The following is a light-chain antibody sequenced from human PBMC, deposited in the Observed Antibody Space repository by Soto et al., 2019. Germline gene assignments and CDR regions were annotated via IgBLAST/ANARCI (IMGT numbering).Light chain of an antibody. CDR2: DAS. Sequence: DILLTQSPATLSLPPGERATLSCRASETVSTFLAWYQQRPGQAPRLLIYDASNRATGIPARFSGSGSGTDFTLTISSLEPEDFAVYYCQQRSNWPLTFGGGTKVEIK. V-gene: IGKV3-11*01. J-gene: IGKJ4*01. CDR1: ETVSTF. CDR3: QQRSNWPLT.